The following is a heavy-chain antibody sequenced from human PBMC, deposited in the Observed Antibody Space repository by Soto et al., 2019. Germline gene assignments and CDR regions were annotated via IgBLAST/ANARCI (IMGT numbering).Heavy chain of an antibody. D-gene: IGHD3-10*01. CDR1: GYTFTSYG. Sequence: SVKVSCKASGYTFTSYGISWVRQAPGQGLEWMGWISAYNGNTNYAQKLQGRVTMTTDTSTSTAYMELRSLRSDDTAVYYCAGGKRITMVRGVRAGGWFDPWGQGTLVTVSS. CDR3: AGGKRITMVRGVRAGGWFDP. CDR2: ISAYNGNT. V-gene: IGHV1-18*04. J-gene: IGHJ5*02.